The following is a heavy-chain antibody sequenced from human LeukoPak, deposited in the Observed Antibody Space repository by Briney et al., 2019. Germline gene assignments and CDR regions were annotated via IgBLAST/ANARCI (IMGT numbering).Heavy chain of an antibody. J-gene: IGHJ3*02. CDR2: INHNSGGT. CDR1: GYTFTAHY. V-gene: IGHV1-2*02. Sequence: ASVKVSCKASGYTFTAHYLHWVRQAPGQGLEWMAWINHNSGGTKYAEKFQGRVTMTTDTSTSTAYMELRSLRSDDTAVYYCARVGSGRGDAFDIWGQGTMVTVSS. CDR3: ARVGSGRGDAFDI. D-gene: IGHD3-10*01.